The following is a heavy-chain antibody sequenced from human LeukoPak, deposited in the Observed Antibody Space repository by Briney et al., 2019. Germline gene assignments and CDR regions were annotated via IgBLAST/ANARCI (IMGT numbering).Heavy chain of an antibody. J-gene: IGHJ4*02. CDR1: RYTFTGYY. Sequence: ASVKVPCKASRYTFTGYYIHWVRLAPGQGLEWMGWINPNSGDTNYAQKFQGRVTMTRDTSISTAYLELSRLRSDDTAVYYCARGRGSYSFDYWGQGTLVTVSS. CDR3: ARGRGSYSFDY. D-gene: IGHD1-26*01. V-gene: IGHV1-2*02. CDR2: INPNSGDT.